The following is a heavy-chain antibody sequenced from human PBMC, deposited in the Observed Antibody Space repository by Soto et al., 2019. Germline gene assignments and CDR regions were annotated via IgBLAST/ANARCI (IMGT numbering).Heavy chain of an antibody. J-gene: IGHJ5*02. Sequence: EVQLLESGGGLVQPGGSLRLSCAASGFTFRTYAMTWVRQAPGKGLEWVSTISGSGGSTYYADSVKGRFTISRDNSKNTLYLQMNSLRAEDTAVYYYAKDGWELLRGFDPWGQGTLVTVSS. CDR1: GFTFRTYA. CDR2: ISGSGGST. D-gene: IGHD1-26*01. CDR3: AKDGWELLRGFDP. V-gene: IGHV3-23*01.